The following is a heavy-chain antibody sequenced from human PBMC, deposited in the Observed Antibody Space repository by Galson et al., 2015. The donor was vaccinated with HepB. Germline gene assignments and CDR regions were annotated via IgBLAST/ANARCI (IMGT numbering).Heavy chain of an antibody. Sequence: QSGAEVKKPGESLTISCKASGYSFTTYWIAWVRQMPGKGLEWMGIISPRDSDTRYSPSFRGQVTISADKSISTAYLQWTSLKASDTAMYYCARHENDHDDFVYWGQGTLVTVSS. D-gene: IGHD1-1*01. CDR3: ARHENDHDDFVY. CDR2: ISPRDSDT. J-gene: IGHJ4*02. CDR1: GYSFTTYW. V-gene: IGHV5-51*01.